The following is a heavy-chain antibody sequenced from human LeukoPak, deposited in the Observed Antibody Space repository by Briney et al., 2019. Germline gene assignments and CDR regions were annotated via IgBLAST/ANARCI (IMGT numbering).Heavy chain of an antibody. J-gene: IGHJ5*02. CDR2: INHSGST. CDR3: ARPYYYDSRIDP. CDR1: GGSFSGYY. Sequence: KPSETLSLTCAVYGGSFSGYYWSWIRQPPGKGLEWIGKINHSGSTNYNPSLKSRVTISVDTSKNQFSLKLSSVTAADTAVYYCARPYYYDSRIDPWGQGTLVTVSS. V-gene: IGHV4-34*01. D-gene: IGHD3-22*01.